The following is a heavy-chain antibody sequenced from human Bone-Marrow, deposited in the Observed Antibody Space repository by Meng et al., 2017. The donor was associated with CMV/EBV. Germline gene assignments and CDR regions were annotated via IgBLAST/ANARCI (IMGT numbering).Heavy chain of an antibody. CDR1: GFTFSSYS. J-gene: IGHJ4*02. D-gene: IGHD3-3*01. CDR2: ISSSSSYI. CDR3: ARDPSTIFGVKYPYYFDY. V-gene: IGHV3-21*01. Sequence: GESLKISCAASGFTFSSYSMNWVRQAPGKGLEWVSSISSSSSYIYYADSVKGRFTISRDNAKNSLYLQMNSLRAEDTAVYYCARDPSTIFGVKYPYYFDYWGQGTLVTSPQ.